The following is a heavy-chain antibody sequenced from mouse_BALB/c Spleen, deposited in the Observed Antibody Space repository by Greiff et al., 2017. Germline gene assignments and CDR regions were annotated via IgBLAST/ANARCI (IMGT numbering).Heavy chain of an antibody. CDR3: ARVGYDDAMDY. Sequence: EVQLQESGPGLVKPSQSLSLTCTVTGYSITSDYAWNWIRQFPGNKLEWMGYISYSGSTSYNPSLKSRISITRDTSKNQFFLQLNSVTTEDTATYYCARVGYDDAMDYWGQGTSVTVSS. J-gene: IGHJ4*01. D-gene: IGHD2-14*01. CDR1: GYSITSDYA. V-gene: IGHV3-2*02. CDR2: ISYSGST.